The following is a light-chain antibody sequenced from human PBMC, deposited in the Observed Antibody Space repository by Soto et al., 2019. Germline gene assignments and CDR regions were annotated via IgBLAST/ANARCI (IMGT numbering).Light chain of an antibody. CDR3: QHYDMSPWT. V-gene: IGKV3-20*01. J-gene: IGKJ1*01. Sequence: ETMVTHTRAAVRLSANERTTLSCRAIQSLSSNFLAWYQQKPGQPPRLLIYDSSTRATGFPDRFSGSGSGTHFTLTIIILEPEDFAVYYRQHYDMSPWTFGQGTKVDIK. CDR1: QSLSSNF. CDR2: DSS.